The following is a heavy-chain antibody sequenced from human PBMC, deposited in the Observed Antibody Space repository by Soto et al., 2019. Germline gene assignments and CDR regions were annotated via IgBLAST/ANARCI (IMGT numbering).Heavy chain of an antibody. Sequence: QVLLVESGGGVVQPGRSLRLSCAASGSIFRGYGMHWVRQAPGKGLEWVAVIRFDGSNINYADFVMGRFTISRDNSKNTLYLEMNSLRVEDTAVYYCARDGVGATAFWGYLDNWGQGTLVTVSS. CDR3: ARDGVGATAFWGYLDN. CDR1: GSIFRGYG. D-gene: IGHD2-15*01. V-gene: IGHV3-33*01. CDR2: IRFDGSNI. J-gene: IGHJ4*02.